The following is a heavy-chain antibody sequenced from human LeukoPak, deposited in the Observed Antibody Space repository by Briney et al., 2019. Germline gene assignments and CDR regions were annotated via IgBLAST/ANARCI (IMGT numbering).Heavy chain of an antibody. CDR3: ARDPRGYYDSSGFHDAFDI. CDR1: GGSISSGSYY. Sequence: PSETLSLTCTVSGGSISSGSYYWSWIRQPAGKGLEWIGRIYTSGSTTYNPSLKSRVTISVDTYKNQFSLKLSSVTAADTAVYYCARDPRGYYDSSGFHDAFDIWGQGTMVTVSS. V-gene: IGHV4-61*02. J-gene: IGHJ3*02. D-gene: IGHD3-22*01. CDR2: IYTSGST.